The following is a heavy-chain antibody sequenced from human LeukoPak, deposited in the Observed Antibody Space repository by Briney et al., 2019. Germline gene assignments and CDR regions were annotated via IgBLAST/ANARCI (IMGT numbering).Heavy chain of an antibody. CDR1: GYTFTGFH. V-gene: IGHV1-2*02. J-gene: IGHJ4*02. CDR3: ARDPIDGYYYFDY. Sequence: ASVKVSCKASGYTFTGFHMHWVRQAPGQGLEWMGWINANSGGTSYAQKFQVRVTVTRDTSISTAYMELTGLTSGDTAAYYCARDPIDGYYYFDYWGQGTLVTVSS. D-gene: IGHD1-1*01. CDR2: INANSGGT.